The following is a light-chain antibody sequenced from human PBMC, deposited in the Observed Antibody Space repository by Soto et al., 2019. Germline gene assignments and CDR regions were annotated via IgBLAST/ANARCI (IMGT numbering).Light chain of an antibody. V-gene: IGLV1-47*01. CDR1: LSNIGSNF. J-gene: IGLJ2*01. CDR3: AAWDDSLRGVV. Sequence: QSVLTQPPSASGTPGQRVTISCSGSLSNIGSNFIYWYQQLPGSAPKLLINRNNERPSGVPDRFSGSKSGTSASLAISGLRSEDEADYHRAAWDDSLRGVVFGGVTKLTVL. CDR2: RNN.